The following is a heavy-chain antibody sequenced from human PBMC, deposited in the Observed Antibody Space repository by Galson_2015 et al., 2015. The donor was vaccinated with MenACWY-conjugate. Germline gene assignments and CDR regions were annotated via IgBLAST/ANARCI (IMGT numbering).Heavy chain of an antibody. Sequence: PALVKPTQTLTLTCTFSGFSLDTSGMCVGWIRQPPGKALEWLARIDWDDPKYYTTSLKTRLTISTDTSKNQAVLPLTNMDPVDTATYYCARIRRDFWSGDALYYYYYMDVWGKGTTVTVSS. CDR2: IDWDDPK. CDR1: GFSLDTSGMC. J-gene: IGHJ6*03. D-gene: IGHD3-3*01. V-gene: IGHV2-70*11. CDR3: ARIRRDFWSGDALYYYYYMDV.